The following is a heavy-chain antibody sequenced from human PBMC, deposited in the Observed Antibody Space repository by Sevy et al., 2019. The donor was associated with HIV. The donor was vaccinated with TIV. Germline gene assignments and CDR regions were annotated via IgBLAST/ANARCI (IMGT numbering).Heavy chain of an antibody. Sequence: GGSLRLSCAASGFTFSSYTMNWVRQAPGEGLEWVSSITFLSNYIYYADSVKGRFTISRDNAKNSVYLQMNSLRVEDTAVYYCARGGSNWPYFDYWGQGTLVTVSS. J-gene: IGHJ4*02. CDR1: GFTFSSYT. V-gene: IGHV3-21*01. CDR2: ITFLSNYI. CDR3: ARGGSNWPYFDY. D-gene: IGHD6-13*01.